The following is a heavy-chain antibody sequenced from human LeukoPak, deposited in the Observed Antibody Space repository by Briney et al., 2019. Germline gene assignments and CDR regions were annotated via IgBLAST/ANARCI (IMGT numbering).Heavy chain of an antibody. J-gene: IGHJ4*02. D-gene: IGHD3-22*01. V-gene: IGHV3-30*19. CDR2: IPYDGSNK. CDR1: GFTFSSYG. Sequence: PGGSLRLSCAASGFTFSSYGMHWVRQAPGKGLEGGAVIPYDGSNKYYADSVKGRFTISRDNSKNTLYLQMNSLRAEDTAVYYCARELIDSSGYSTSLPGYWGQGTLVTVSS. CDR3: ARELIDSSGYSTSLPGY.